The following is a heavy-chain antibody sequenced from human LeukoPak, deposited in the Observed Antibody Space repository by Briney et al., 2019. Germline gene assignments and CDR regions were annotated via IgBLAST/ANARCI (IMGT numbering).Heavy chain of an antibody. CDR2: INHSGST. CDR3: ARSAAGNIAY. J-gene: IGHJ4*02. D-gene: IGHD4-23*01. Sequence: SSETLSLTCAVYGGSFSGYYWSWIRQTPGKGLEWRGEINHSGSTNYNPSLKSRVTISVDTSKNQFSLKLSSVTAADTAVYYCARSAAGNIAYWGQGTLVTVSS. V-gene: IGHV4-34*01. CDR1: GGSFSGYY.